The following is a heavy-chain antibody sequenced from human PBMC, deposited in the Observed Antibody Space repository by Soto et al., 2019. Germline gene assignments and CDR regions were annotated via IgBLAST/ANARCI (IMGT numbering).Heavy chain of an antibody. CDR1: GYAFTTYS. J-gene: IGHJ6*02. CDR3: ATGRYSGSSYYDGLDV. D-gene: IGHD1-26*01. CDR2: ITAASGST. Sequence: SVNVSCKASGYAFTTYSFHGVRQAPGHGHEWRGWITAASGSTTSSQTFQGRLTNTRDKSASTVYMELSSLRPEDTAVYYCATGRYSGSSYYDGLDVWGQGATVTVSS. V-gene: IGHV1-3*01.